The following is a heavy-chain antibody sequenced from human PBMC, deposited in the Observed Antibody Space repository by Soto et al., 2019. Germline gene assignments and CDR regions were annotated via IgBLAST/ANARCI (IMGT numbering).Heavy chain of an antibody. J-gene: IGHJ6*02. CDR2: ISSSSSYI. D-gene: IGHD3-10*01. Sequence: GGSLRLSCAASGFTFSSYSMNWVRQAPGKGLEWVSSISSSSSYIYYADSVKGRFTISRDNAKNSLYLQMNSLRAEDTAVYYCAREGFGEFLYYYYYGMDVWGQGTTVTVSS. CDR3: AREGFGEFLYYYYYGMDV. V-gene: IGHV3-21*01. CDR1: GFTFSSYS.